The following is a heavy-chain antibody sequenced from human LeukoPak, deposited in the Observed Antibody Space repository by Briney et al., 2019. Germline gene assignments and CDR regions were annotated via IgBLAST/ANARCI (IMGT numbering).Heavy chain of an antibody. J-gene: IGHJ6*04. CDR2: ISSSGGTI. CDR1: GFTFSSYE. D-gene: IGHD3-10*01. CDR3: ARSYGSGSYRARGYYYGMDV. Sequence: GGSLRLSCAASGFTFSSYEMNWVRQAPGKGLEWVSYISSSGGTIYYADSVKGRFTISRDNAKNSLYLQMNSLRAEDMAVYYCARSYGSGSYRARGYYYGMDVWGKGTTVTVSS. V-gene: IGHV3-48*03.